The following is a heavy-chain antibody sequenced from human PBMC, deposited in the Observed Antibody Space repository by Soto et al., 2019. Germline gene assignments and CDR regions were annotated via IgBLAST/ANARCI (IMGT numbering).Heavy chain of an antibody. D-gene: IGHD4-17*01. J-gene: IGHJ6*02. CDR2: ISYDGSNK. CDR3: ARESDYSRGNNYYGLDV. V-gene: IGHV3-30*03. Sequence: AGGSPRPSLAPPGFTFPIYCIHRGPPGPGEGVGWVAGISYDGSNKYYADSVKGRFTISRDNSKNTLYLQMNSLRAEDTAVYYCARESDYSRGNNYYGLDVWGQGTTVTVSS. CDR1: GFTFPIYC.